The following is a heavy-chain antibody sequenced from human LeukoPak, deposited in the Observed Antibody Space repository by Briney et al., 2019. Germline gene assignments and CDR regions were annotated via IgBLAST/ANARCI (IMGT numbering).Heavy chain of an antibody. Sequence: SETLSLTCTVSGGSITTYYWSWIRQPPGKGLEWITYMFHSGTPRYNPSLKSRVTISVDTSKNQFSLKLSSVTAADTAVYYCAVGRVTTVTSFDYWGQGTLVTVSS. CDR1: GGSITTYY. J-gene: IGHJ4*02. CDR3: AVGRVTTVTSFDY. D-gene: IGHD4-17*01. V-gene: IGHV4-59*01. CDR2: MFHSGTP.